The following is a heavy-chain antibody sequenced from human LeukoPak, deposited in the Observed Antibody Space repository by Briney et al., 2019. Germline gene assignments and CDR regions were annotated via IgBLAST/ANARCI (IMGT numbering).Heavy chain of an antibody. CDR3: ARGYSSGWFPIDY. V-gene: IGHV4-61*02. D-gene: IGHD6-19*01. CDR2: IYTSGST. CDR1: GGSISSGSYY. J-gene: IGHJ4*02. Sequence: SQTLSLTCTVSGGSISSGSYYWSWIRQPAGKGLEWIGRIYTSGSTNYNPSLKSRVTISVDTSKNQFSLKLSSVTAADTAVYYCARGYSSGWFPIDYWGQGTLVTVSS.